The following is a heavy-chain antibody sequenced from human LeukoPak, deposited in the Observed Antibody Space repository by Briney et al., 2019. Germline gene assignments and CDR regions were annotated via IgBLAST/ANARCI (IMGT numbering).Heavy chain of an antibody. CDR1: GYTFTSYD. J-gene: IGHJ4*02. CDR3: ARVRLWFGELLLDY. V-gene: IGHV1-18*01. D-gene: IGHD3-10*01. CDR2: MNPNSGNT. Sequence: ASVKVSCKASGYTFTSYDINWVRQATGQGLEWMGWMNPNSGNTNYAQKLQGRVTMTTDTSTSTAYMELRSLRSDDTAVYYCARVRLWFGELLLDYWGQGTLVTLSS.